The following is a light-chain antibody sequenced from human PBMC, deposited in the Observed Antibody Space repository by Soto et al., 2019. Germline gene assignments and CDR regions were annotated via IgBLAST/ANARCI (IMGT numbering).Light chain of an antibody. Sequence: QPVLTQPPSVSGAPGQSVTISCTGGSSNIGAGYDVNWYQQLPGTAPKLLISGNSNRPSGVPDRFSGSKSGTSASLAITGLQTEDEADYYCQSYDSRLSGWVFGGGTKLTVL. CDR1: SSNIGAGYD. J-gene: IGLJ3*02. V-gene: IGLV1-40*01. CDR3: QSYDSRLSGWV. CDR2: GNS.